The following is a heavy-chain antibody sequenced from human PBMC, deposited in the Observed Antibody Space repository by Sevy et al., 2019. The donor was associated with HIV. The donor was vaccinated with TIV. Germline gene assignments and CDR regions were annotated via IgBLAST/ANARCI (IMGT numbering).Heavy chain of an antibody. CDR2: IRFDGSTK. CDR3: AKGLGMIQGALLSDDT. V-gene: IGHV3-30*02. J-gene: IGHJ3*02. D-gene: IGHD3-10*01. CDR1: GFTFSKYG. Sequence: GGSLRLSCAASGFTFSKYGMHWIRQTPGKGLEWVSFIRFDGSTKYYRDSVKGRFTISRDNSKNTVYLQMNSLRPEDTASYYCAKGLGMIQGALLSDDTWGQGTMVTVSS.